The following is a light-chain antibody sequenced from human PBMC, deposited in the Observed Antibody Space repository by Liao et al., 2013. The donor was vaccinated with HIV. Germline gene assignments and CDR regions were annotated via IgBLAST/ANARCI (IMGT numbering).Light chain of an antibody. V-gene: IGLV3-1*01. CDR3: QAWDSSTAV. Sequence: SSELTQPPSVSVSPGQTASITCSGPTVGKQYVSWFQQRPGQSPRLLVYQDAKRPSGIPERFSGSNSGNTATLTISGTQAMDEADYYCQAWDSSTAVFGTGTEVTVL. CDR2: QDA. J-gene: IGLJ1*01. CDR1: TVGKQY.